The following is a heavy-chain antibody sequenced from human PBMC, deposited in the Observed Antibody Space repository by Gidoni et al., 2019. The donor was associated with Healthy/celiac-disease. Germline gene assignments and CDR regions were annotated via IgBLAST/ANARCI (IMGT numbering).Heavy chain of an antibody. CDR3: ARSLRYYDFWSGYHGDAFDI. J-gene: IGHJ3*02. D-gene: IGHD3-3*01. CDR2: IGTAGDT. CDR1: GFTFSSYD. Sequence: EVQLVESGGGLVQPGGSLRLSCAASGFTFSSYDMHWVRQATGKGLEWVSAIGTAGDTYYPGSVKGRFTISRENAKNSLYLQMNSLRAGDTAVYYCARSLRYYDFWSGYHGDAFDIWGQGTMVTVSS. V-gene: IGHV3-13*01.